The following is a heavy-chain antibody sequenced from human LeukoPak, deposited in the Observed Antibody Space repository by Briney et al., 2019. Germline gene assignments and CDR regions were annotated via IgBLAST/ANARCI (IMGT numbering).Heavy chain of an antibody. CDR2: ISSSSGYR. Sequence: GGSLRLSCAASGFTFSDYIMNWVRQAPGKGLEWVSLISSSSGYRYYADSVKGRFTISRDNAKNSLYLQMNSLRPEDTAVYYCARDFEAHDLRPIGYWGQGTLVTVSS. D-gene: IGHD3-3*01. J-gene: IGHJ4*02. V-gene: IGHV3-21*01. CDR1: GFTFSDYI. CDR3: ARDFEAHDLRPIGY.